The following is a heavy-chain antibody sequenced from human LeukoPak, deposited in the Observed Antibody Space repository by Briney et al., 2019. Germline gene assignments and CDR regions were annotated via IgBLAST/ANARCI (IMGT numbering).Heavy chain of an antibody. Sequence: QTGGSLRLSCAASGFTFRNNGMHWVRQAPGKGLEWVAFIRYDGSNTYYADSVKGRFTISRDNSKNTLYLQMNSLRSDDTAVYYCARDPTGYSGYGMSDYWGQGTLVTVSS. V-gene: IGHV3-30*02. CDR3: ARDPTGYSGYGMSDY. CDR1: GFTFRNNG. J-gene: IGHJ4*02. CDR2: IRYDGSNT. D-gene: IGHD5-12*01.